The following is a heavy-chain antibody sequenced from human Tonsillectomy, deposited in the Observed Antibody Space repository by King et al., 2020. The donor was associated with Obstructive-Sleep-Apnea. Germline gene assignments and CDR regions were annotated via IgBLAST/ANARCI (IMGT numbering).Heavy chain of an antibody. J-gene: IGHJ2*01. Sequence: DVQLVESGAEVKRPGESLRISCKDSGDTFTSYWFTWVRQKSGKGLEWMGRIDPSNSYTDYSPSFRGRVTISTDKSINTVYLQWKSLKTSDSAKYYCVRGDSGCLWGRGTLVTVSS. CDR3: VRGDSGCL. V-gene: IGHV5-10-1*01. D-gene: IGHD1-26*01. CDR2: IDPSNSYT. CDR1: GDTFTSYW.